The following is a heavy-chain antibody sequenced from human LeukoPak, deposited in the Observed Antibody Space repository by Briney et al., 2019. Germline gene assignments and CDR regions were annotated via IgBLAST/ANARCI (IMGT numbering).Heavy chain of an antibody. D-gene: IGHD5-12*01. CDR1: GASISSGSYY. CDR3: ARARGGYDATFEY. V-gene: IGHV4-61*02. Sequence: MSSETLSLTCSVSGASISSGSYYWAWIRQPAGKGLEWIGRMYSSGSTDYNPSLTSRVTISGDMSKNQFSLKVSSVTAADTAGYYCARARGGYDATFEYWGQGSLVTVSS. J-gene: IGHJ4*02. CDR2: MYSSGST.